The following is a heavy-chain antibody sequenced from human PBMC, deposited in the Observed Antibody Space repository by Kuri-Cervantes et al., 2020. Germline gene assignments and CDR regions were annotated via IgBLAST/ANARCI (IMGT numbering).Heavy chain of an antibody. D-gene: IGHD5-24*01. CDR1: GFTFSRYE. CDR2: INAGGSPT. J-gene: IGHJ4*02. Sequence: GGSLRLSCAASGFTFSRYEINWVRQAPGKGLEWVAYINAGGSPTYYADSVKGRFTISRDNAKSSLYLQMNSLRGEDTAVYYCAKEMATMYFDYWGQGTLVTVSS. V-gene: IGHV3-48*03. CDR3: AKEMATMYFDY.